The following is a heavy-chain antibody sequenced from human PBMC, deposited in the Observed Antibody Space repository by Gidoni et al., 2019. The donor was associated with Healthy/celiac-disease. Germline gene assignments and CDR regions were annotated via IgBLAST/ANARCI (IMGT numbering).Heavy chain of an antibody. CDR3: ARRCYYDSSGYHYYFDY. V-gene: IGHV4-39*01. CDR1: GGSISSSSYY. Sequence: QLQLQESGPGLVKPSETLSLTCTVSGGSISSSSYYWGWIRQPPGKGLEWIGSIYYSGSTYYNPSLKSRVTISVDTSKNQFSLKLSSVTAADTAVYYCARRCYYDSSGYHYYFDYWGQGTLVTVSS. CDR2: IYYSGST. J-gene: IGHJ4*02. D-gene: IGHD3-22*01.